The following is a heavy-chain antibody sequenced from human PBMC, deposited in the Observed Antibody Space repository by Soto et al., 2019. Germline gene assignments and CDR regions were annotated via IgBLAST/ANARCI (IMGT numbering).Heavy chain of an antibody. V-gene: IGHV1-18*01. CDR2: ISLYSDGT. Sequence: QVQLVQSGGEVKRPETSVKVSCKTSGYTFSNYGITWVRQAPGQPLEWLGWISLYSDGTNYAQKFQGRVSMTTDTSTTTAYMELRRPRSDDTAVYYCARVVPGAEAWFGPWGQETLVTVSS. CDR3: ARVVPGAEAWFGP. J-gene: IGHJ5*02. CDR1: GYTFSNYG.